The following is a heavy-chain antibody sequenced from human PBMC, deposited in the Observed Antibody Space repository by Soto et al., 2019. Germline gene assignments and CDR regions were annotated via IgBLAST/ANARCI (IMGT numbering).Heavy chain of an antibody. CDR3: ARDLGVIAVAGYDAFDI. J-gene: IGHJ3*02. V-gene: IGHV3-21*01. CDR1: GFTFSSYS. Sequence: EVQLVESGGGLVKPGGSLRLSCAASGFTFSSYSMNWVRQAPGKGLEWVSSISSSSSYIYYADSVKGRFTISRDNAKNSLYLQRNSMRAEDTAVYYCARDLGVIAVAGYDAFDIWGQGTMVTVSS. D-gene: IGHD6-19*01. CDR2: ISSSSSYI.